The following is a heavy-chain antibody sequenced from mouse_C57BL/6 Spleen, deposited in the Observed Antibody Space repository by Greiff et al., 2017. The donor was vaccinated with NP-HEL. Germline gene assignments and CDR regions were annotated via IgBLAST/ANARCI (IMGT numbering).Heavy chain of an antibody. CDR2: IYPGSGST. Sequence: QVQLQQPGAELVKPGASVKMSCKASGYTFTSYWITWVKQRPGQGLEWIGDIYPGSGSTNYNEKFKSKATLTVDTSSSTAYMQISSLTSEDSAVYYCARPFIYDGYYDDWGQGTTLTVSS. D-gene: IGHD2-3*01. CDR1: GYTFTSYW. J-gene: IGHJ2*01. CDR3: ARPFIYDGYYDD. V-gene: IGHV1-55*01.